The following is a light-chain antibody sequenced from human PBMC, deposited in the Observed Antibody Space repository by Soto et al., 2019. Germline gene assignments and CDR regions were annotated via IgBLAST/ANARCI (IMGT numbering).Light chain of an antibody. CDR1: QSISSNF. V-gene: IGKV3-20*01. CDR3: QQYSSSWT. J-gene: IGKJ1*01. CDR2: ATS. Sequence: EIVLTQSPGTLSLSPGQRATLSCRASQSISSNFLAWYQQKPGQAPRLLIYATSSRATGIPGRFSGSGSGTDFTLTISRLEPEDFAVYYCQQYSSSWTFGQETKVEIK.